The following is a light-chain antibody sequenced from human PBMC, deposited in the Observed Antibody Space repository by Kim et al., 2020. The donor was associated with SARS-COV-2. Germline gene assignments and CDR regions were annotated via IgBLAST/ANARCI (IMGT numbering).Light chain of an antibody. V-gene: IGKV1-33*01. Sequence: DIQMTQSPPSLSASVGDRVTITCQASQDISNYLNWYQQKPGKAPKPLIYDASNLETGVPSRFSGSGSGTDFTFTISSPQPEDIATYYCQQYDNLRYTFGQGTKLEI. J-gene: IGKJ2*01. CDR1: QDISNY. CDR3: QQYDNLRYT. CDR2: DAS.